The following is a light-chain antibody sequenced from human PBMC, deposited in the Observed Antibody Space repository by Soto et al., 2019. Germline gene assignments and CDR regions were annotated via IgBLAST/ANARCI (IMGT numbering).Light chain of an antibody. CDR2: EVN. CDR1: NSDVGNYDL. V-gene: IGLV2-23*02. Sequence: QSALTQPASVSGSPRQSITISCTGTNSDVGNYDLASWYQQHPGKAPKVMIYEVNKRPSGVSNRFSGSKSGNTASLTVSGLQAEDEADYYCCSYAGSSTYVFGTGTKVTVL. CDR3: CSYAGSSTYV. J-gene: IGLJ1*01.